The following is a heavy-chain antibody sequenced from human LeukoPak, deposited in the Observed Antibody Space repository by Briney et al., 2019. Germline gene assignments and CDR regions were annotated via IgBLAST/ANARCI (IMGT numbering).Heavy chain of an antibody. CDR3: ARDTAKYYYDSSGYPGVY. J-gene: IGHJ4*02. CDR2: IWYDGSNK. Sequence: GGSLRLSCAASGFTFSSYGMHWVRQAPGKGLEWVAVIWYDGSNKYYADSVKGRFTISRDNSKNTLYLQMNSLRAEDTAVYYCARDTAKYYYDSSGYPGVYWGQGTLVTVSS. V-gene: IGHV3-33*01. CDR1: GFTFSSYG. D-gene: IGHD3-22*01.